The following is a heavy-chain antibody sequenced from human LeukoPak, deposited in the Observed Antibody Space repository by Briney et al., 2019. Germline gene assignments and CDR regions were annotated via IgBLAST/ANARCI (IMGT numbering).Heavy chain of an antibody. CDR1: VYTLTELS. Sequence: ASVKVSCKVSVYTLTELSMHWGRQAPGKGLEWMGGFDPEDGETICAQKFQGRVTMTEDTSTDTAYMELSSLRSEDTAVYYCATRGITVVNPHRAFDYWGQGTLVTVSS. CDR2: FDPEDGET. V-gene: IGHV1-24*01. D-gene: IGHD4-23*01. J-gene: IGHJ4*02. CDR3: ATRGITVVNPHRAFDY.